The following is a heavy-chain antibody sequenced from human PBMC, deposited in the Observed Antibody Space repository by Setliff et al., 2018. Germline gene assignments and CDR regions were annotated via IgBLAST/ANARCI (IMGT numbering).Heavy chain of an antibody. D-gene: IGHD3-3*01. V-gene: IGHV1-24*01. J-gene: IGHJ6*03. CDR2: FDPEDEET. CDR3: ARSYQGVDDFWSGYFQTDYYYYMDV. CDR1: GYRLIEVS. Sequence: SVKVSCKVSGYRLIEVSMHWVRQAPGKGLEWMGGFDPEDEETVYAQKFQGRVTITRNTSISTAYMELSSLRSEDTAVYYCARSYQGVDDFWSGYFQTDYYYYMDVWGKGTTVTVSS.